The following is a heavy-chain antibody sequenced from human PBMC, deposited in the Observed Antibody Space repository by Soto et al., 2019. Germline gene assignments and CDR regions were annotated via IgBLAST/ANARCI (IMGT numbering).Heavy chain of an antibody. CDR1: GFALSSYW. Sequence: EVQLMESGGGLVQPGGSLRLSCAASGFALSSYWMHWVHQVPGKGLMWVSRINPDGSRIDYADSVQGRFTISKDNAKNTLFLQMNSLRAEDTAVYHCARVPVGVYGKFDPWGQGTLVTVSS. D-gene: IGHD2-2*01. CDR3: ARVPVGVYGKFDP. V-gene: IGHV3-74*01. CDR2: INPDGSRI. J-gene: IGHJ5*02.